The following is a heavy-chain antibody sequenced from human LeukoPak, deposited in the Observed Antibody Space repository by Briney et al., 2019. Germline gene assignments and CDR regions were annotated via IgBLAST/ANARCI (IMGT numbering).Heavy chain of an antibody. CDR2: ISSDSSTI. J-gene: IGHJ4*02. CDR3: AKVPYSTGAFDY. V-gene: IGHV3-48*02. D-gene: IGHD6-19*01. Sequence: GGSLRLSCAASGFTLSSYSVNWVRQAPGKGLEWVSYISSDSSTIYYADSVKGRFIISRDNAKNSLYLQMNSLRDEDTAVYYCAKVPYSTGAFDYWGQGTLVTVSS. CDR1: GFTLSSYS.